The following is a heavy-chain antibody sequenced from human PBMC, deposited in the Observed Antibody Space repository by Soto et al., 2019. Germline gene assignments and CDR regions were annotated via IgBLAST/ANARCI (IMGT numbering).Heavy chain of an antibody. CDR2: IVPIFGTA. CDR3: ARGRYSGYDMPDTYYYYNYGMDV. V-gene: IGHV1-69*12. CDR1: GGTFSSHG. D-gene: IGHD5-12*01. Sequence: QVQLVQSGAEVKKPGSSVKVSCKASGGTFSSHGISWVRQAPGQGLEWMGGIVPIFGTADDAQRFRSRATITADESTSTAYMELSSLRSEDTAVYYCARGRYSGYDMPDTYYYYNYGMDVWGQGTTVTVSS. J-gene: IGHJ6*02.